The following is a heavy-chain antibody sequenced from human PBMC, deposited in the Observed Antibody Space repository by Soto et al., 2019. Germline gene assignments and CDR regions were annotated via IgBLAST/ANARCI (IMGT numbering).Heavy chain of an antibody. CDR1: GYTFNTYG. D-gene: IGHD3-10*01. V-gene: IGHV1-18*01. CDR3: VRDGSVSSSSFGGY. CDR2: ISTYTGNT. Sequence: QVQLVQSGPELKKPGAAVRVSCKASGYTFNTYGLSWVRQAPGHGLEWMGWISTYTGNTDYPQRFQGRVTMDTDTSTSTAYLDLRSLTSEDTAVYYCVRDGSVSSSSFGGYWCQGTLVTVSS. J-gene: IGHJ4*02.